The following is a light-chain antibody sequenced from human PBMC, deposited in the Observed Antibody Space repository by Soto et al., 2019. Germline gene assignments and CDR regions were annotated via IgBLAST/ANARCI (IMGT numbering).Light chain of an antibody. CDR3: QSADSSGTYYV. CDR2: DDR. V-gene: IGLV3-21*02. Sequence: SYELTQPPSVSVAPGQTAKITCGENNIGSKSVHWYQQKPGQAPVLVVYDDRDRPSGIPERFPGSSSGTAVTLTISGVQAEDEADYYCQSADSSGTYYVFGTGTKVTVL. J-gene: IGLJ1*01. CDR1: NIGSKS.